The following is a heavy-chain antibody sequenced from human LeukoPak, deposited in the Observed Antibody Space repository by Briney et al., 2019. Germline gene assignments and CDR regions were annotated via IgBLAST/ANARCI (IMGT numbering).Heavy chain of an antibody. CDR1: GGSISSYY. Sequence: KPSETLSLTCTVSGGSISSYYWSWIRHPPGKGLEWIGYIYYSGSTNYNPSLKSRVTISVDTSKNQFSLKLSSVTAADTAVYYCARSHSVWTSFDYWGQGTLVTVSS. D-gene: IGHD3/OR15-3a*01. CDR2: IYYSGST. V-gene: IGHV4-59*01. J-gene: IGHJ4*02. CDR3: ARSHSVWTSFDY.